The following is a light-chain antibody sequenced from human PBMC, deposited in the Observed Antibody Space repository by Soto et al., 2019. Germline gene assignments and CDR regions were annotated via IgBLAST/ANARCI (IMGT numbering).Light chain of an antibody. Sequence: IGMTQSPATPPLSPGERDTLFCRASQSISRNLAWYQQKPGQAPRLLIYAASTRATGLPARFSGSGSGTEFTLTISSLQSEDFATYYCQQSYSTPRTFGQGTKVDIK. CDR1: QSISRN. CDR3: QQSYSTPRT. CDR2: AAS. J-gene: IGKJ1*01. V-gene: IGKV3-15*01.